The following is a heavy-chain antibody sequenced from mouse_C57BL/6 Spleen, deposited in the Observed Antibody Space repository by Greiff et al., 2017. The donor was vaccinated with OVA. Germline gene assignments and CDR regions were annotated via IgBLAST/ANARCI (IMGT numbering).Heavy chain of an antibody. V-gene: IGHV14-2*01. CDR1: GFNIKDYY. CDR2: IDPEDGET. Sequence: VQLQQSGAELVKPGASVKLSCTASGFNIKDYYMHWVKQRTEQGLEWIGRIDPEDGETKYAPKFQGKATITADTSSNTAYLQLSSLTSEDTAVDYWSRYYGSSPWAMDYWGQGTSVTVSS. D-gene: IGHD1-1*01. J-gene: IGHJ4*01. CDR3: SRYYGSSPWAMDY.